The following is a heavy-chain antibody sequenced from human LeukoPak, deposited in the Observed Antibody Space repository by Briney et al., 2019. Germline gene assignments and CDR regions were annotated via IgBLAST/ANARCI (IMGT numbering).Heavy chain of an antibody. D-gene: IGHD3-10*01. CDR3: AKDGYGSGSYYSYYYYYYMDV. CDR1: GFTFSSYG. CDR2: IRYDGSNK. V-gene: IGHV3-30*02. Sequence: GGSLRLSCAASGFTFSSYGMHWVRQAPGKGLEWVAFIRYDGSNKYYADSVKGRFTISRDNSKNTLYLQMNSLRAEDTAVYYCAKDGYGSGSYYSYYYYYYMDVWGKGTTVTISS. J-gene: IGHJ6*03.